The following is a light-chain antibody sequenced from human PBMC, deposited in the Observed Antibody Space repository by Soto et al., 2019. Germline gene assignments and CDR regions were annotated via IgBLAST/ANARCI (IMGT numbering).Light chain of an antibody. V-gene: IGKV3-15*01. CDR2: GAS. CDR1: QSVSSD. Sequence: EIVMTQSPATLSVSPGERATLSCRASQSVSSDLVWYQHKPGQAPRLLIFGASTRATDIPARFSGSGSGTEFTLTISSLQSEDLAVYYCQQYNDWPRTFGQGTKVDIK. CDR3: QQYNDWPRT. J-gene: IGKJ1*01.